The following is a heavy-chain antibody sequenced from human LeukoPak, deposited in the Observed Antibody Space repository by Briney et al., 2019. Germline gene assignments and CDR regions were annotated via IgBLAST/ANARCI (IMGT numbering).Heavy chain of an antibody. CDR1: GFTFNNYA. J-gene: IGHJ4*02. V-gene: IGHV3-23*01. CDR3: ARSGRGYSYRDFDY. CDR2: VGRGDFI. Sequence: QSGGSLRLSCAASGFTFNNYAMSWVRQAPDKGLEWVSTVGRGDFIQYADSVKGRFAISRDNSKNTVYLQMSSLRAEDTAVYYCARSGRGYSYRDFDYWGQGTLVTVSS. D-gene: IGHD5-18*01.